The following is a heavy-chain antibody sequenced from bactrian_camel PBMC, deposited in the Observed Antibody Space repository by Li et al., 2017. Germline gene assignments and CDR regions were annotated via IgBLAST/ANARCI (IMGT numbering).Heavy chain of an antibody. CDR3: AADDGRYTWAFGY. D-gene: IGHD1*01. CDR2: IYSGSSST. V-gene: IGHV3S2*01. J-gene: IGHJ6*01. Sequence: DVQLVESGGGLVQPGGSLRLSCAASGFTFSSSGMTWVRQVPGKGLEWVSSIYSGSSSTYYADSVQGRFTISKDNAKKTVYLEMNSLKPEDTAMYYCAADDGRYTWAFGYWGQGTQVTVS. CDR1: GFTFSSSG.